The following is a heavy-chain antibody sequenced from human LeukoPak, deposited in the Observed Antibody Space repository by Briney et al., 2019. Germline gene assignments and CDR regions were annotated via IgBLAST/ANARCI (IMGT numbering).Heavy chain of an antibody. D-gene: IGHD5-18*01. CDR3: ASSQALVDTAMVTVDY. CDR1: TFSSYA. V-gene: IGHV1-69*04. J-gene: IGHJ4*02. CDR2: IIPILGIA. Sequence: TFSSYALSWVRQAPGQGLEWMGRIIPILGIANYAQKFQGRVTITADKSTSTAYMELSSQRSEDTAVYYCASSQALVDTAMVTVDYWGQGTLVTVSS.